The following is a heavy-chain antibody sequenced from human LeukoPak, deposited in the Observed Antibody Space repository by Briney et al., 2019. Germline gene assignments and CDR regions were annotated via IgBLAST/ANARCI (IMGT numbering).Heavy chain of an antibody. CDR3: ARGGDSNYEYYMDV. J-gene: IGHJ6*03. V-gene: IGHV4-30-4*01. Sequence: SETLSLTCTVSGGSISSGDYYWSWIRQPPGKGLEWIGYIFYSGNTYYNPSLKSRVTISLDMSKNQFSLKLTSVTAADTAVYYCARGGDSNYEYYMDVWGKGTTVTVSS. D-gene: IGHD4-11*01. CDR1: GGSISSGDYY. CDR2: IFYSGNT.